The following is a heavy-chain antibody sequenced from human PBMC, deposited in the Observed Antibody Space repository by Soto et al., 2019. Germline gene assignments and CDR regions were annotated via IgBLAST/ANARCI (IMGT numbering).Heavy chain of an antibody. CDR1: GFTFSNNY. CDR3: VRPNYLSDTSVYTRFLDY. D-gene: IGHD3-22*01. Sequence: PGSSLRLSCTGSGFTFSNNYTDSVRQVPGKGLEWVGRSRDKAQGYSAIYAASVKGRFTTSRDESKSSVYLQMNSLKTEDTAIYYCVRPNYLSDTSVYTRFLDY. V-gene: IGHV3-72*01. J-gene: IGHJ4*01. CDR2: SRDKAQGYSA.